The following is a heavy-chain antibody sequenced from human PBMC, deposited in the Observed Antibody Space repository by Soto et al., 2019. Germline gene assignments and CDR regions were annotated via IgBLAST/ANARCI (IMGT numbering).Heavy chain of an antibody. CDR2: IIPIFGTA. D-gene: IGHD4-17*01. CDR1: GGTFSSYA. J-gene: IGHJ4*02. V-gene: IGHV1-69*01. Sequence: QVQLVQAGAEVKKPGSSVKVSCKASGGTFSSYAISWVRQAPGQGLEWMGGIIPIFGTANYAQKFQGRVTITADESTSTAYMELSSLRSEDTAVYYCARDRGYYGDSRVLSFYWGQGTLVTVSS. CDR3: ARDRGYYGDSRVLSFY.